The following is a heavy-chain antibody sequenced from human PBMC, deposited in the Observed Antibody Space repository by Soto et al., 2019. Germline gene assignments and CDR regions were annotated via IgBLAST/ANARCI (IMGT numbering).Heavy chain of an antibody. CDR2: LTDDGKEK. J-gene: IGHJ6*02. V-gene: IGHV3-30*18. D-gene: IGHD3-16*01. CDR3: AKVRFALKYYYGLDV. CDR1: GFTFSKYG. Sequence: VHLVESGGGVVQPGTSLRLSCVASGFTFSKYGMHWVRQAPGKGLEWVAILTDDGKEKYYADSVKGRFIISRDNSNSTLFLQMNTLSAEDTAVYYCAKVRFALKYYYGLDVWGQGTTVSVSS.